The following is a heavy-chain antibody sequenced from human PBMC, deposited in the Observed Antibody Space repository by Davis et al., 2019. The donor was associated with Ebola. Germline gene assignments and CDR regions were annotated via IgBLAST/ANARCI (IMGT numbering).Heavy chain of an antibody. J-gene: IGHJ6*02. CDR3: AREDDGMDV. V-gene: IGHV5-51*01. CDR2: IYARESDI. Sequence: GESLKISCKGSGYKFSDHYIAWVRQMPGKGLEWMGSIYARESDIRYSPSFQGQVTISADKSINTAYLQWSSLEASDTAMYYCAREDDGMDVWGPGTTVTVSS. CDR1: GYKFSDHY.